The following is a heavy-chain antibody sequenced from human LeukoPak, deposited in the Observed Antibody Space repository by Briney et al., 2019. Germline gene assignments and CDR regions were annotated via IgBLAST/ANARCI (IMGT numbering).Heavy chain of an antibody. CDR3: ARDSARHTTIFGVVTEGYMDV. CDR2: INPNSGRT. V-gene: IGHV1-2*02. D-gene: IGHD3-3*01. Sequence: ASVKVSCXASGYTFTGYYMHWVRQAPGQGLEWMGWINPNSGRTNYAQKFQGRVTMTRDTSISTAYMELSRLRSDDTAVYYCARDSARHTTIFGVVTEGYMDVWGKGTTVTVSS. CDR1: GYTFTGYY. J-gene: IGHJ6*03.